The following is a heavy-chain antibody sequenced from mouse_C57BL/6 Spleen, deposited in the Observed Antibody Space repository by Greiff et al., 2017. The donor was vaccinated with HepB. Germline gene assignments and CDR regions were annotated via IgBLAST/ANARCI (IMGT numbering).Heavy chain of an antibody. Sequence: VQLQQSGPELVKPGASVKLSCKASGYTFTSYDINWVKQRPGQGLEWIGWIYPRDGSTKYNEKFKGKATLTVDTSSSTAYMELPSLTSEDSAVYFCARKGGGTRFAYWGQGTLVTVSA. CDR1: GYTFTSYD. CDR2: IYPRDGST. CDR3: ARKGGGTRFAY. D-gene: IGHD4-1*01. J-gene: IGHJ3*01. V-gene: IGHV1-85*01.